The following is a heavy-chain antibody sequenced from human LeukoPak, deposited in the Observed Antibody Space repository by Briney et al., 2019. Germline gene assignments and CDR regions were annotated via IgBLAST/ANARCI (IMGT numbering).Heavy chain of an antibody. D-gene: IGHD1-14*01. Sequence: GSLRLSCAASGFTFSTFAMIWVRQPPGKGLEWVSSIFPSGGEIHYADSVRGRFTISRDNSKSTLSLQMNSLRAEDTAIYYCAKDQGLYNDWGQGTLVTVSS. CDR3: AKDQGLYND. V-gene: IGHV3-23*01. CDR2: IFPSGGEI. CDR1: GFTFSTFA. J-gene: IGHJ4*02.